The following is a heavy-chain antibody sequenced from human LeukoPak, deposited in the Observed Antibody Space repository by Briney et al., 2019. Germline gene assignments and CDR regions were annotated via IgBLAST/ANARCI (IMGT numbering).Heavy chain of an antibody. D-gene: IGHD2-2*01. CDR2: ISYDGSNK. CDR1: GFTFSSYA. V-gene: IGHV3-30-3*01. CDR3: ARDLYYCSSTSCSDLPHY. Sequence: GGSLRLSCAASGFTFSSYAMHWVRQAPGKGLEWVAVISYDGSNKYYADSVKGRFTISRDNSKNTLYLQMNSLRAEDTAVYYCARDLYYCSSTSCSDLPHYWGQGTLVTVSS. J-gene: IGHJ4*02.